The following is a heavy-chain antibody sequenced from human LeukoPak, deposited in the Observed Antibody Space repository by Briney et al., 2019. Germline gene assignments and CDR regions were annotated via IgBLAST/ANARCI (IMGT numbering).Heavy chain of an antibody. CDR1: GGSFSGYY. Sequence: SETLSLTCAVYGGSFSGYYWSWIRQPPGKGLEWIGEINHIGSTNYNPSLKSRVTISVDTSKNQFSLKLTSVTAADAAIYYCARGPNSTGWYPHWGQGTLVTVSS. CDR3: ARGPNSTGWYPH. CDR2: INHIGST. J-gene: IGHJ4*02. D-gene: IGHD6-19*01. V-gene: IGHV4-34*01.